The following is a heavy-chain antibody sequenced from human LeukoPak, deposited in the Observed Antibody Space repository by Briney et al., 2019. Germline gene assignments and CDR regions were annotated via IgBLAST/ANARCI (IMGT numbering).Heavy chain of an antibody. CDR3: ARDIGGNNWFDP. CDR2: IYYSGST. V-gene: IGHV4-31*03. CDR1: GGSISSGGYY. J-gene: IGHJ5*02. Sequence: PSQTLSLTCTVSGGSISSGGYYWSWIRQLPGKGLEWIGYIYYSGSTYYNPSLKSRVTISVDTSKNQFSLKLSSVTAADTAVYYCARDIGGNNWFDPWGQGTLVTVSS. D-gene: IGHD1-26*01.